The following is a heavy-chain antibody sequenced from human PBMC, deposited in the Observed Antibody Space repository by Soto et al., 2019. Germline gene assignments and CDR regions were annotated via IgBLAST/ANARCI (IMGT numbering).Heavy chain of an antibody. V-gene: IGHV3-33*01. CDR2: IWYDGSNK. CDR1: GFTFSSYG. D-gene: IGHD2-15*01. CDR3: ARDREARYCSGGSCYSWSPGFDP. Sequence: QVQLVESGGGVVQPGRSLRLSCAASGFTFSSYGMHWVRQAPGKGLEWVAIIWYDGSNKYYADSVKGRFTISRDNSKNPLYLQMNSLRAEDTAVYYCARDREARYCSGGSCYSWSPGFDPWGQGTLVTVSS. J-gene: IGHJ5*02.